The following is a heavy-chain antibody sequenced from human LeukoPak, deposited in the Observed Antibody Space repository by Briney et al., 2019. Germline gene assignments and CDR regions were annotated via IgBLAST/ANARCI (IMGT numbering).Heavy chain of an antibody. J-gene: IGHJ3*02. D-gene: IGHD2-15*01. CDR1: GFTFSSYG. CDR3: ARYCSGGSCNLGNAFDI. CDR2: ISYDGSNK. V-gene: IGHV3-30*03. Sequence: GGTLRLSCAASGFTFSSYGMSWVRQAPGKGLEWVAVISYDGSNKYYADSVKGRFTISRDNSKNTLYLQMNSLRAEDTAVYYCARYCSGGSCNLGNAFDIWGQGTMVTVSS.